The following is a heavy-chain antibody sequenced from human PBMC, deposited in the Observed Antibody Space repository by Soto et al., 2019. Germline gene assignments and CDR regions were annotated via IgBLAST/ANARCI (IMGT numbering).Heavy chain of an antibody. CDR2: LHYSGST. CDR3: AREVLPRGGGNWFDP. J-gene: IGHJ5*02. V-gene: IGHV4-59*08. CDR1: GGSIRSYF. Sequence: QVQLQESGPGLVKPSETLSLTCTVSGGSIRSYFWAWIRQPPGKGLEWIGYLHYSGSTHYNPSLKRRATMSEDTSKNQFSLGLSSVTAADTAVYYCAREVLPRGGGNWFDPWGQGTLVIVSS. D-gene: IGHD2-15*01.